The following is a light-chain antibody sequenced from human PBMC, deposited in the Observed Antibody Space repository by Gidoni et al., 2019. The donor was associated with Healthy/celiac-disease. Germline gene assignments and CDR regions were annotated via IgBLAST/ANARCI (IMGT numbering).Light chain of an antibody. Sequence: ENVLSQSPGTLSLSPGERATLSCRASQSVSSSYLAWYQQKPGQAHRLLIYGASSRATGIPDRFSGSGSGTDFTLTISRLEPEDFAVYYCPQYGSSPRTFGQGTKVEIK. CDR3: PQYGSSPRT. CDR1: QSVSSSY. J-gene: IGKJ1*01. V-gene: IGKV3-20*01. CDR2: GAS.